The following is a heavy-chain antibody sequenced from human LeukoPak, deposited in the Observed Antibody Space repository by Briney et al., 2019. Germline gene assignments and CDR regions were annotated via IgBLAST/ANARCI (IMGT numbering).Heavy chain of an antibody. D-gene: IGHD3-22*01. J-gene: IGHJ4*02. CDR2: INPNSSDT. V-gene: IGHV1-2*02. CDR3: ARDPPSPMMDIEY. CDR1: GYTFTDYY. Sequence: ASVKVSCKASGYTFTDYYIHWVRQAPGQGLEWMGWINPNSSDTSYGQKFQDRVTVTRDTSISTAYMELSSLRSDDTAVYHCARDPPSPMMDIEYWGQGTLVTVSS.